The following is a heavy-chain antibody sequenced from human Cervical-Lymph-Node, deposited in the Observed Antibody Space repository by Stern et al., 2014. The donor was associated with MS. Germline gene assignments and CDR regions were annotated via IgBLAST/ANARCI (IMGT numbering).Heavy chain of an antibody. D-gene: IGHD6-19*01. CDR3: ARRGIAVGDAFDI. CDR2: IYPGDSDT. J-gene: IGHJ3*02. V-gene: IGHV5-51*03. CDR1: GYRFSSYW. Sequence: EVQLVQSGAEVKKPGESLKISCKGSGYRFSSYWIGWVRQMPGKGLEWMGIIYPGDSDTRYSPSFQGQVTISADKSISTAYLQWSSLKASDTAMYFCARRGIAVGDAFDIWGQGTMVTVSS.